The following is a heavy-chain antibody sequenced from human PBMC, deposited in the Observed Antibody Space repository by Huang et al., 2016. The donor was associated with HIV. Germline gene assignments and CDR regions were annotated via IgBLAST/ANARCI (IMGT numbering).Heavy chain of an antibody. D-gene: IGHD3-16*01. Sequence: QVQLEQSGPVVRKPGSSVKVSCQASGGSFSDQIISWVRQATGHRLEWLGGISPLLRAPAYGQEFKCLVTMTADESTATIYMELNSLTSEDTAVYYCAMSLRYQYDSRSYWGRYFDYWGQGTLVTVSS. V-gene: IGHV1-69*01. CDR1: GGSFSDQI. J-gene: IGHJ4*02. CDR3: AMSLRYQYDSRSYWGRYFDY. CDR2: ISPLLRAP.